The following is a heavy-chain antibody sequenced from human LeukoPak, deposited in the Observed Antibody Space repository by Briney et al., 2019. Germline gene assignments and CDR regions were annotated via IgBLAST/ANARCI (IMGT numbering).Heavy chain of an antibody. J-gene: IGHJ4*02. D-gene: IGHD6-13*01. CDR2: KYWSGTS. CDR3: ARSYSSSWDLGY. V-gene: IGHV4-59*11. CDR1: GDSMENHY. Sequence: SETLSLTCNVSGDSMENHYWSWIRQPPGKGLEWIGYKYWSGTSNYNPSLKSRVTISVDTSKNQFSLKLSSVTAADTAVYYCARSYSSSWDLGYWGQGTLVTVSS.